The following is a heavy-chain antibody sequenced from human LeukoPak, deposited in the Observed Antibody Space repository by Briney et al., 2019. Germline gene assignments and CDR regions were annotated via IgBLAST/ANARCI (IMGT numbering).Heavy chain of an antibody. CDR1: GFTFSSYA. CDR3: AKDAGRYCSSTSCSPLGY. J-gene: IGHJ4*02. D-gene: IGHD2-2*01. CDR2: ISGSGGST. V-gene: IGHV3-23*01. Sequence: PGGSLRLSCAASGFTFSSYAMSWVRQAPGKGLEWVSAISGSGGSTYYADSVKGRFTISRDNSKNTLYLQMNSLRAEDTAVYYCAKDAGRYCSSTSCSPLGYWGQGTLVTVSS.